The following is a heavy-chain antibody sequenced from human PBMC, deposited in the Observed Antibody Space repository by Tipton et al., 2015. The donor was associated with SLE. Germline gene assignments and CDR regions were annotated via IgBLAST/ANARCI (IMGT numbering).Heavy chain of an antibody. D-gene: IGHD6-19*01. CDR2: IYYSGST. CDR3: EAVAGRNAFDI. V-gene: IGHV4-59*01. Sequence: TLSLTCTVSGGSISSYYWSWIRQPPGKGLEWIGYIYYSGSTNYNPSLKSRVTISVDTSKNQSSLKLSSVTAADTAVYYCEAVAGRNAFDIWGQGTMVTVSS. J-gene: IGHJ3*02. CDR1: GGSISSYY.